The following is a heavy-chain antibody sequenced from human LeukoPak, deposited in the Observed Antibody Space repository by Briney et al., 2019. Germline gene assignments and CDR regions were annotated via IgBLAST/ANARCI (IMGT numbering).Heavy chain of an antibody. CDR2: INPNRGDT. CDR3: ARDSPYCSSTSCYTGDAFDI. CDR1: GYTFTNYQ. J-gene: IGHJ3*02. D-gene: IGHD2-2*02. V-gene: IGHV1-2*04. Sequence: ASVKVSCKASGYTFTNYQMRWVRQAPGQGLEWMGWINPNRGDTKYAQKFQGWITMTRDTSISTAYMELTRLRSDDTAVYYCARDSPYCSSTSCYTGDAFDIWGQGTMVTVSS.